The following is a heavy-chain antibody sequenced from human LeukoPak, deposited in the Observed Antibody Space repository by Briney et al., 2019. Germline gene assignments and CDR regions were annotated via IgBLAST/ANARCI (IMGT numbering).Heavy chain of an antibody. CDR2: VWYDGSNK. CDR3: ARDGIASSRGAFDI. V-gene: IGHV3-33*01. Sequence: GGSLRLSCAASGFTFSSYGMHWVRQAPGKGLEWVAVVWYDGSNKYYADSVKGRFTISRDNSKNTLYLQMNSLRAEDTAVYYCARDGIASSRGAFDIWGQGTMVTVSS. J-gene: IGHJ3*02. D-gene: IGHD6-13*01. CDR1: GFTFSSYG.